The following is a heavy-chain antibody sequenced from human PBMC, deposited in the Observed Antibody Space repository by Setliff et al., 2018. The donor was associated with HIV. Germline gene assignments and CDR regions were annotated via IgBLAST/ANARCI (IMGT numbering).Heavy chain of an antibody. CDR2: IGQDGSEK. V-gene: IGHV3-7*01. CDR1: RFDFNNYW. D-gene: IGHD3-3*02. J-gene: IGHJ6*02. Sequence: GGSLRLSCAASRFDFNNYWMCWVRQAPGKGLEWVANIGQDGSEKNYVDSVKGRFTISRDSAKNSLYLQMDSLRVEDTTVYYCTRKLAPGHGMDVWGQGTTVTVSS. CDR3: TRKLAPGHGMDV.